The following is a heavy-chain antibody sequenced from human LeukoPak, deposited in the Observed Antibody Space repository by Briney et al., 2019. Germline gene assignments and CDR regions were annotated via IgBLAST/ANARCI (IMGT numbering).Heavy chain of an antibody. CDR1: GFTFSSYG. J-gene: IGHJ3*02. CDR2: IWYDGSNK. D-gene: IGHD5-18*01. Sequence: PGGSLRLSCAACGFTFSSYGMHWVRRAPGKGLEWVAVIWYDGSNKYYADSVKGRFTISRDNSKNTLYLQMNSLRAEDTAVYYCAKGRYSYGSGAFDIWGQGTVVTVSS. V-gene: IGHV3-33*06. CDR3: AKGRYSYGSGAFDI.